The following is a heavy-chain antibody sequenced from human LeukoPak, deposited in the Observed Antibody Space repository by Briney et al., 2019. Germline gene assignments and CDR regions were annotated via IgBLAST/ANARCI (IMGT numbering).Heavy chain of an antibody. V-gene: IGHV3-21*01. J-gene: IGHJ3*02. D-gene: IGHD2-15*01. Sequence: GGSLTLFCAPSGFTFSSYRMNWARQAPGKGLEWVSSISSNSSYIFYTHSVKGQYTISRDNAKISLYLQKNSLRADDTAVYYCARERGGEDCSGGSCPLDAFDIWGQGTMVTVSS. CDR3: ARERGGEDCSGGSCPLDAFDI. CDR2: ISSNSSYI. CDR1: GFTFSSYR.